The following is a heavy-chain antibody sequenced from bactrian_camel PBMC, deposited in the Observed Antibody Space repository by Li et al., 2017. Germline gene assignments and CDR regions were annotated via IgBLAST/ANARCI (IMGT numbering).Heavy chain of an antibody. CDR3: AADPSRELWVGYPPYKY. D-gene: IGHD5*01. CDR1: GFTFSSYY. V-gene: IGHV3S40*01. Sequence: DVLLVESGGGLVQPGGSLRLSCAASGFTFSSYYMSWVRQAPGKGLEWVSAITSGGSTAYADSVKGRFTISRDNAKNALYLQMNSLKPEDTAVYYCAADPSRELWVGYPPYKYWGQGTQVTVS. J-gene: IGHJ4*01. CDR2: ITSGGST.